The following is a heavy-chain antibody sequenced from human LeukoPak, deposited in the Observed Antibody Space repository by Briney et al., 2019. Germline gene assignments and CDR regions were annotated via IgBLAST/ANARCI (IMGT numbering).Heavy chain of an antibody. CDR1: GFTFSSYA. CDR2: IGVSGDSA. V-gene: IGHV3-23*01. J-gene: IGHJ1*01. Sequence: PGGSLRLSCAASGFTFSSYAMSWVRQAPGKGLEWVSAIGVSGDSADSADSVKGRFSISRDNSKNSLSLQMNSLRAEDTAVYYCARVYYGDYGYFQHWGQGTLVTVSS. CDR3: ARVYYGDYGYFQH. D-gene: IGHD4-17*01.